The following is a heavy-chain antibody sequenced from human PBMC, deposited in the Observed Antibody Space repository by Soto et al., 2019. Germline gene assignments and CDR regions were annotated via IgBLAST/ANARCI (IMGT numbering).Heavy chain of an antibody. CDR2: IYPGDSDT. J-gene: IGHJ6*04. CDR3: AKSYRSSWSENLDPTKTYSGRDV. V-gene: IGHV5-51*01. CDR1: VYSFTSYW. D-gene: IGHD6-13*01. Sequence: PGESLKISCKGSVYSFTSYWIGWVRQMPGKGLEWMGIIYPGDSDTRYSPSFQGQVTISADKSISTAYLQWSSLKASDTAMYYCAKSYRSSWSENLDPTKTYSGRDVGGKGTRVTVPS.